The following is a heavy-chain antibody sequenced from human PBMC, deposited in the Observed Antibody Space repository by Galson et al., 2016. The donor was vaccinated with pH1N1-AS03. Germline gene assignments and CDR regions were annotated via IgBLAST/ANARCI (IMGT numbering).Heavy chain of an antibody. Sequence: ETLSLTCTVSGDSISSGSLYWGWIRQPPGKGLEWIGSIYYSGGSTYSNPSLKSRLSTSVDTSRNQFSLRLISVTAADTAVYYCARRRGELLGYNWFDPWGQGTLVTVSS. CDR3: ARRRGELLGYNWFDP. V-gene: IGHV4-39*01. J-gene: IGHJ5*02. CDR2: IYYSGGST. CDR1: GDSISSGSLY. D-gene: IGHD1-7*01.